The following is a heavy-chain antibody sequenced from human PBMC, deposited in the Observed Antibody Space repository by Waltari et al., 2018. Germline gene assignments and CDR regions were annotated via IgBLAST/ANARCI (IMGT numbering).Heavy chain of an antibody. D-gene: IGHD6-6*01. J-gene: IGHJ3*02. CDR2: NYRGYPDT. Sequence: EVQLVQSGAEVKKPGESLKISCKVSGYSFTSYWIGRVPQMLGKGLEWMGINYRGYPDTWYSPAFQGQVTIIADKSISTAYQQGSNLKTTHTAMYYCARGGGFIAALGSFYFDIWSQGTMVTVSS. CDR3: ARGGGFIAALGSFYFDI. CDR1: GYSFTSYW. V-gene: IGHV5-51*01.